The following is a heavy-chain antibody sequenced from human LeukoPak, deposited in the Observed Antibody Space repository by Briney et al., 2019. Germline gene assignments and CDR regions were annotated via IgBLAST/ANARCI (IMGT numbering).Heavy chain of an antibody. CDR3: ARDGGYCSGGSCYLVDY. V-gene: IGHV3-23*01. Sequence: GGSLRLSCAASGFTFSSYAMSWVRQAPGKGLEWVSGISGSGDNTYYADSVKGRFTISRDNSKNTLYLQMNSLRAEDMAVYYCARDGGYCSGGSCYLVDYWGQGTLVTVSS. CDR1: GFTFSSYA. CDR2: ISGSGDNT. J-gene: IGHJ4*02. D-gene: IGHD2-15*01.